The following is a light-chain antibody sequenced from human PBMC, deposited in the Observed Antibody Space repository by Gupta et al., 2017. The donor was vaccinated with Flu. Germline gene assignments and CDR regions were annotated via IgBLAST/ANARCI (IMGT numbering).Light chain of an antibody. CDR1: NSNIGINS. Sequence: QSVLPQPPSTSGPPGHLLTFSSPGGNSNIGINSVHSYHQLPRPAPQLTIYQSTTRPSGVLDRFFCSTSGSYASLATSGLRSEEEADDYCARSDASMSALVFGGGTKLTVL. CDR3: ARSDASMSALV. CDR2: QST. J-gene: IGLJ2*01. V-gene: IGLV1-47*01.